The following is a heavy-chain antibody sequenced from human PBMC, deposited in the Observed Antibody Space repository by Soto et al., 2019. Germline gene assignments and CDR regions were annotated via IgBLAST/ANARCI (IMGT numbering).Heavy chain of an antibody. CDR2: MNPNSGNT. D-gene: IGHD6-13*01. V-gene: IGHV1-8*01. CDR3: SRTMVAIAAAGNDY. CDR1: GYTFSTYD. Sequence: QVQLVQSGAEVKKPGASVKVSCKASGYTFSTYDIDWVRLATGQGLEWMGSMNPNSGNTEYAQKFQGRVTMTRDTSKSTADMELSSLRSEDTAIYYCSRTMVAIAAAGNDYWGQGTLVTVSS. J-gene: IGHJ4*02.